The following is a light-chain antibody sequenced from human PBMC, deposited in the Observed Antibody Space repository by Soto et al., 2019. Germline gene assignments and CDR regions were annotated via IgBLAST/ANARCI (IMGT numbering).Light chain of an antibody. CDR1: QSISSY. CDR3: QQSYSTLWT. Sequence: DIQMTQSPSSLSASVGDRVTITCRASQSISSYLNWYQQKPGKAPKLLIYAASSLQSGVPSRFSGSVSGTDFTLTISSLQPEDFATYYCQQSYSTLWTFVQGTKVEIK. CDR2: AAS. J-gene: IGKJ1*01. V-gene: IGKV1-39*01.